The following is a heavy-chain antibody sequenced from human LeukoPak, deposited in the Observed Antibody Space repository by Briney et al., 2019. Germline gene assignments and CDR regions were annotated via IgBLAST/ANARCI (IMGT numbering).Heavy chain of an antibody. J-gene: IGHJ3*02. CDR1: GYTFTSYG. D-gene: IGHD2-2*01. V-gene: IGHV1-18*01. CDR3: ARCRAVPAAICDAFDI. CDR2: ISAYNGNT. Sequence: ASVKVSCKASGYTFTSYGISWVRQAPGQGLEWMGWISAYNGNTNYAQKLPGRVTMTTDTSTSTAYMELRSLRSDDTAVYYCARCRAVPAAICDAFDIWGQGTMVTVSS.